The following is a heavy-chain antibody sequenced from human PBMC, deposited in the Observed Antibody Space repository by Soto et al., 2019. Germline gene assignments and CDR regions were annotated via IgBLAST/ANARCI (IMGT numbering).Heavy chain of an antibody. D-gene: IGHD2-2*01. Sequence: QVQLVQSGAEVRKPGSSVTVSCKASGGTFSNYAISWVRQAPGQGLEWMGGIIPIVGTGGYEQKFQGRVTITADEPTTTAYMELSSLRFADTAVYYCARVVILVPTASTHYYYHMDVWGPGTTVTVSS. CDR3: ARVVILVPTASTHYYYHMDV. V-gene: IGHV1-69*01. CDR1: GGTFSNYA. CDR2: IIPIVGTG. J-gene: IGHJ6*02.